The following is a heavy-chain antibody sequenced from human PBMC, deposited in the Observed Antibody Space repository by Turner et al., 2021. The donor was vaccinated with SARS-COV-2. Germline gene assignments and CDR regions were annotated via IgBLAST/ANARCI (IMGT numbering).Heavy chain of an antibody. CDR1: GFSLTPSGVG. D-gene: IGHD3-22*01. J-gene: IGHJ3*02. CDR2: IYWDDDK. CDR3: ARSSVVVITGAFDI. Sequence: QITSKESGPTLVKPTQTLTLTCPFSGFSLTPSGVGVGWIRQPPGKALEWHALIYWDDDKRYSPSLKSRLTITKDTSKNQVVLTMTNMDPVDTATYCCARSSVVVITGAFDIWGQGTMVTVSS. V-gene: IGHV2-5*02.